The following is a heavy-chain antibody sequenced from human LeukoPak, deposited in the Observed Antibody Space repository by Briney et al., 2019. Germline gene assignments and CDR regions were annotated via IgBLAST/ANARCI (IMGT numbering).Heavy chain of an antibody. CDR2: IIPILGIA. J-gene: IGHJ6*02. CDR1: GGTFSSYA. Sequence: VASVKVSCKASGGTFSSYAISWVRQAPGQGLEWMGRIIPILGIANYAQKFQGRVTITADKSTSTAYMELSSLRSEDTAVYYCARYYYDSSGYRYYYYGMDVWGQGTTVTVSS. D-gene: IGHD3-22*01. CDR3: ARYYYDSSGYRYYYYGMDV. V-gene: IGHV1-69*04.